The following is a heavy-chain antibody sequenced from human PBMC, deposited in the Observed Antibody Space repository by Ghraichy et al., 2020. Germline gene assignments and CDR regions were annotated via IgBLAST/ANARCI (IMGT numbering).Heavy chain of an antibody. CDR1: GGSISSGGYY. J-gene: IGHJ5*02. V-gene: IGHV4-31*03. CDR2: IYYSGST. D-gene: IGHD3-16*02. Sequence: SLNISCTVSGGSISSGGYYWSWIRQHPGKGLEWIGYIYYSGSTYYNPSLKSRVTISVDTSKNQFSLKLSSVTAADTAVYYCARTPNYDYVWGSYRYPNWFDPWGQGTLVTVSS. CDR3: ARTPNYDYVWGSYRYPNWFDP.